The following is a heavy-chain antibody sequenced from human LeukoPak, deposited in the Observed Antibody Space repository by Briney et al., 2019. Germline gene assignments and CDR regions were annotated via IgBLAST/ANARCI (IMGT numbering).Heavy chain of an antibody. CDR3: ARGLGYSYGYMGY. CDR1: GGIFSSYA. D-gene: IGHD5-18*01. CDR2: IIPLFGTP. J-gene: IGHJ4*02. Sequence: VKVSCKASGGIFSSYAINWVRQAPGQGLEWMGGIIPLFGTPNYAQEFQGRVTITADESTSTAYMELSSLRSDDTAVYYCARGLGYSYGYMGYWGQGTLVTVSS. V-gene: IGHV1-69*13.